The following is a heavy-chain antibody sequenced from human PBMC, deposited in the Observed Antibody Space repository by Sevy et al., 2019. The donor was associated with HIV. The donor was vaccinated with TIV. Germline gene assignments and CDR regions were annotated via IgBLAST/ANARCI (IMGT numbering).Heavy chain of an antibody. D-gene: IGHD3-3*01. CDR1: GFTFSSYA. V-gene: IGHV3-30-3*01. CDR2: ISYDGSNK. CDR3: ASGVSRIYWYFDL. J-gene: IGHJ2*01. Sequence: GGSLRLSCAASGFTFSSYAMHWVRQAPGKGLEWVAVISYDGSNKYYADSVKGRFTISRDNSKNTLYLQMNSLRAEDTAVYYCASGVSRIYWYFDLWGRGTLVTVSS.